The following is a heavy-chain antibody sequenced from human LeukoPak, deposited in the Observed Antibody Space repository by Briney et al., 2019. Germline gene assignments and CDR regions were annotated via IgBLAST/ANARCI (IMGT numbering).Heavy chain of an antibody. CDR3: ARGDYYDRTRKFDY. D-gene: IGHD3-22*01. V-gene: IGHV3-11*01. J-gene: IGHJ4*02. CDR1: GFTFSDYY. CDR2: ISSSGSTI. Sequence: PGWSLRLSCAASGFTFSDYYMSWIRQAPGKGLEWVSYISSSGSTIYYADSVKGRFTISRDNAKNSLYLQMNSLRAEDTAVYYCARGDYYDRTRKFDYWGQGTLVTVSS.